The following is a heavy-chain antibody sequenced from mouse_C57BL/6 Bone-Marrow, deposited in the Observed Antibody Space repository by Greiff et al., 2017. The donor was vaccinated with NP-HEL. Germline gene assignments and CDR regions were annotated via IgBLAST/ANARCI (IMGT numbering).Heavy chain of an antibody. D-gene: IGHD2-4*01. J-gene: IGHJ4*01. CDR3: ARRRCYDYQGCSMDY. CDR2: IDPSDSET. V-gene: IGHV1-52*01. CDR1: GYTFTSYW. Sequence: VQLQQPGAELVRPGSSVKLSCKASGYTFTSYWMHWVKQRPIQGLEWIGNIDPSDSETQYNQKFKDKATLTVDKSSSTSYIQLSSLTYDYSAVYYCARRRCYDYQGCSMDYWSQGTSVTVSS.